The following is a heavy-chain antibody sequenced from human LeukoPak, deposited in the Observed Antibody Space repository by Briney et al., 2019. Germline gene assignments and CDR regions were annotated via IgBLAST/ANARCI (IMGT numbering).Heavy chain of an antibody. CDR2: ISWNSGSI. D-gene: IGHD1-26*01. J-gene: IGHJ4*02. CDR3: AKDKAGGSTYYFDY. V-gene: IGHV3-9*01. Sequence: PGRSLRLSCAASGFTFDDYAMHWVRQAPGKGLEWVSGISWNSGSIGYADSVKGRYTISRDNAKNSLYLQMNSLRAEDTALYYCAKDKAGGSTYYFDYWGQGTLVTVSS. CDR1: GFTFDDYA.